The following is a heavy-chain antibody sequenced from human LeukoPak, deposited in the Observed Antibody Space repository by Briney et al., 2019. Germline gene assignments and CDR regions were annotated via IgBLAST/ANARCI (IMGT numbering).Heavy chain of an antibody. CDR1: GYTFTGHY. D-gene: IGHD3-22*01. J-gene: IGHJ4*02. CDR2: INPNSGGT. V-gene: IGHV1-2*02. Sequence: ASVKVSCKASGYTFTGHYMHWARQAPGQGLEWMGWINPNSGGTNYAQKFQGRVTMTRDTSISTAYMELSRLRSDDTAVYYCARDLRIQKWLLLYWGQGTLVTVSS. CDR3: ARDLRIQKWLLLY.